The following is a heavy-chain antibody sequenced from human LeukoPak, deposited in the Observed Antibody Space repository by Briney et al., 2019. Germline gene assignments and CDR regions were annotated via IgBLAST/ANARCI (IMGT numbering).Heavy chain of an antibody. CDR1: GFTFSSYA. CDR2: ISYDGSNK. J-gene: IGHJ4*02. V-gene: IGHV3-30-3*01. Sequence: GGSLRLSCAASGFTFSSYAMHWVRQAPGKGLEWVAVISYDGSNKYYADSVKGRFTISRDNSKNTLYLQMNSLRAEDTAVYYCARVAFPDTAMVVFDYWGQGTLVTVSS. D-gene: IGHD5-18*01. CDR3: ARVAFPDTAMVVFDY.